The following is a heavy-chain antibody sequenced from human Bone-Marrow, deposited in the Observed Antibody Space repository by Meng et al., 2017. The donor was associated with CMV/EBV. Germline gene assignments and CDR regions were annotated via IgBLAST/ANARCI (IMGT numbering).Heavy chain of an antibody. CDR2: ISGSGGST. D-gene: IGHD1-1*01. J-gene: IGHJ6*02. CDR1: GFTFSSYA. V-gene: IGHV3-23*01. CDR3: AKYDLAHYYGMDV. Sequence: GESLKISCAASGFTFSSYAMSWVRQAPGKGLEWVSAISGSGGSTCYADSVKGRFTISRDNSKNTLYLQMNSLRAEDTAVYYCAKYDLAHYYGMDVWGQGTTVTVSS.